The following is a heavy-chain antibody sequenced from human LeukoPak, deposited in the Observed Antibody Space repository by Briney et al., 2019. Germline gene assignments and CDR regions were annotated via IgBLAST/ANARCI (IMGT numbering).Heavy chain of an antibody. CDR3: AKTPEEPIFGVVRDY. V-gene: IGHV3-23*01. Sequence: AGGSLRLSCAASGFTFSSYAVSWVRQAPGKGLEWVSAISGSGGSTYYADSVKGRFTISRDNSKNTLYLQMNSLRAEDTAVYYCAKTPEEPIFGVVRDYWGQGTLVTVSS. CDR1: GFTFSSYA. J-gene: IGHJ4*02. D-gene: IGHD3-3*01. CDR2: ISGSGGST.